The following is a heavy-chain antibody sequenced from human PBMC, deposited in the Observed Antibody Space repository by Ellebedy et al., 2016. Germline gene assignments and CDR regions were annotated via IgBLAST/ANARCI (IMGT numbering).Heavy chain of an antibody. CDR3: TTVYRYNYDSV. CDR1: GFTFSNAW. J-gene: IGHJ4*02. D-gene: IGHD5-18*01. CDR2: IKSKTDGRAA. V-gene: IGHV3-15*01. Sequence: GESLKISCAASGFTFSNAWMNWVRQAPGKGLEWVGRIKSKTDGRAADYAAPVKGRFTISRDDSKNTLYLQMNSLKTEDTAVYFCTTVYRYNYDSVWGRGTLVTVSS.